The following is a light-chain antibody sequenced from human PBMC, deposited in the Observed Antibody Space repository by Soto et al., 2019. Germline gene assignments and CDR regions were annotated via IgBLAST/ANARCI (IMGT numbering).Light chain of an antibody. J-gene: IGKJ1*01. Sequence: IQMTQSPSTLSASVGDRVAITCRASQSIGIWLAWYQQKPGKAPRFLIYKASTLESGAPSRFSGSGSGTEFTLTISSLQPEDFGSYYCQQYKDYSWTFGQGTKVEIK. CDR1: QSIGIW. CDR3: QQYKDYSWT. CDR2: KAS. V-gene: IGKV1-5*03.